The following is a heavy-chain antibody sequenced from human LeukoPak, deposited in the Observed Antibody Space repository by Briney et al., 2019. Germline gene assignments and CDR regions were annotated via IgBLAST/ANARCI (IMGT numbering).Heavy chain of an antibody. CDR3: ARGTGEGYTYGRYYFDY. Sequence: ASVKVSCKASRYTFTGYYMHWVRQAPGQGLEWMGWINPNSDGTDYAQKFQGRVTMTRDTSISTAYMELSRLRSDDTAVYYCARGTGEGYTYGRYYFDYWGQGTLVTVSS. V-gene: IGHV1-2*02. J-gene: IGHJ4*02. D-gene: IGHD5-18*01. CDR1: RYTFTGYY. CDR2: INPNSDGT.